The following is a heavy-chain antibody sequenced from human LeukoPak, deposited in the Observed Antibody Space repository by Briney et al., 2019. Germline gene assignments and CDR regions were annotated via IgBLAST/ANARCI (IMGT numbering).Heavy chain of an antibody. CDR3: ARDSGSYSYFDY. CDR1: GGSISSYY. J-gene: IGHJ4*02. D-gene: IGHD1-26*01. Sequence: ETLSLTCTVSGGSISSYYWGWIRQPPGKGLGWIGQIYYIGSTRYNPSLKSRVTISVDTSKNQFSLKLSSVTAADTAVYYCARDSGSYSYFDYWGQGTLVTVSS. V-gene: IGHV4-59*01. CDR2: IYYIGST.